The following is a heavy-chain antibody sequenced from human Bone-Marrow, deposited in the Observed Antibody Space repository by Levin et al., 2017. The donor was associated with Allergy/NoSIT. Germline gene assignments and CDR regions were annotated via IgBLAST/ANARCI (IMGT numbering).Heavy chain of an antibody. V-gene: IGHV3-30*18. CDR3: AKSGFDSYFYMDV. Sequence: GGSLRLSCAASRFSFNLYGMHWVRQAPGKGLEWVSFISYDGSQKYYADSVKGRFTISRDKSQTTLHLQMDSLRTDDSAVYYCAKSGFDSYFYMDVWGKGTTVTVSS. J-gene: IGHJ6*03. D-gene: IGHD5-12*01. CDR1: RFSFNLYG. CDR2: ISYDGSQK.